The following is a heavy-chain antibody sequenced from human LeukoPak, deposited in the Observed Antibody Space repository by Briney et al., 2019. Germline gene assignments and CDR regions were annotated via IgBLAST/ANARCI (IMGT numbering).Heavy chain of an antibody. CDR1: GGSVSSSSYF. V-gene: IGHV4-39*02. D-gene: IGHD5-18*01. CDR2: IYYSGGT. J-gene: IGHJ4*02. Sequence: SETPSLTCTVSGGSVSSSSYFWGWIRQPPGKGLEWIGSIYYSGGTYYNPSLKSRVSISVDTSKNHFSLKLTSVTAADTAVYYCARIVGYSYGYSDYWGQGTLVTVSS. CDR3: ARIVGYSYGYSDY.